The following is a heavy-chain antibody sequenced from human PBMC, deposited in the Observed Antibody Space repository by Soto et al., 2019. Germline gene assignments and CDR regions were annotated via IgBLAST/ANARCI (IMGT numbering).Heavy chain of an antibody. CDR1: GDSISRGAYY. V-gene: IGHV4-61*08. CDR3: ARSRYKLYSSSWWGHNYYYYGMDV. Sequence: NPSETLSLTCTVSGDSISRGAYYWTWIRQHPVKGLEWIGYISNSGSTYYNPSLKSRVTISLDTSKNQFSLKLSSVTAADTAVYYCARSRYKLYSSSWWGHNYYYYGMDVWGQGTTVTVSS. CDR2: ISNSGST. J-gene: IGHJ6*02. D-gene: IGHD6-13*01.